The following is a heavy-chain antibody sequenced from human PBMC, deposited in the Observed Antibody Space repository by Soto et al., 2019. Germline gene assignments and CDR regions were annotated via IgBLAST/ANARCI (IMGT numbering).Heavy chain of an antibody. CDR1: GGSISSYY. J-gene: IGHJ6*03. CDR3: ARGDYGDDYYYYYMDV. D-gene: IGHD4-17*01. V-gene: IGHV4-59*01. Sequence: PSETLSLTCTVSGGSISSYYWSWIRQPPGKGLEWIGYIYYSGSTNYNPSLKSRVTISVDTSKNQFSLKLSSVTAADTAVYYCARGDYGDDYYYYYMDVWGKGTTGTVSS. CDR2: IYYSGST.